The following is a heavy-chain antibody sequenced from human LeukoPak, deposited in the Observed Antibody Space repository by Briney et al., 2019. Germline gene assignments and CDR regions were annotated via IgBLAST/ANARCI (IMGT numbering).Heavy chain of an antibody. CDR3: ARSFYGSGSYNY. V-gene: IGHV4-34*01. Sequence: SETLSLTCAVYGGSFSGYYWSWVRQPPGKGLEWIGEINHSGSTNHTPSLKSRVTISVDTSKNQFSLKLSSVTAADTAVYYCARSFYGSGSYNYWGQGTLVTVSS. J-gene: IGHJ4*02. CDR1: GGSFSGYY. D-gene: IGHD3-10*01. CDR2: INHSGST.